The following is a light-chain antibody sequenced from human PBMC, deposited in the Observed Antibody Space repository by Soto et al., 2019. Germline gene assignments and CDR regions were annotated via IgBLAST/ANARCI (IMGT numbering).Light chain of an antibody. J-gene: IGKJ4*01. Sequence: EIVLTQSPATLSLSPGERATLSCRASQSVSSNYLGWYQQKPGQALMLLIYGASSRATGIPDRFSGSGSGTDFTLTISRLEPEDFAVYYCHHCSNSPLTFGEGTKVAIK. CDR3: HHCSNSPLT. CDR2: GAS. V-gene: IGKV3-20*01. CDR1: QSVSSNY.